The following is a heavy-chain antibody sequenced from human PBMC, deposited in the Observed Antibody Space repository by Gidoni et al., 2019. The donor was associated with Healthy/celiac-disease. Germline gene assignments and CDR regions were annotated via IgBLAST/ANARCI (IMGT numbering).Heavy chain of an antibody. CDR1: GDSVSSNSAA. Sequence: QLQLPQSGPGLVTPSQTLSLTCAISGDSVSSNSAAWHWIRQSPSIGLEWLGRTYYRAKWYNDYAVSVKSRITSNPDTSKNQFSLQLNSVTPEDTAVYNCARGINVEWLRKDYYYYGMDVWGQGTTGTVSS. J-gene: IGHJ6*02. D-gene: IGHD5-12*01. CDR3: ARGINVEWLRKDYYYYGMDV. V-gene: IGHV6-1*01. CDR2: TYYRAKWYN.